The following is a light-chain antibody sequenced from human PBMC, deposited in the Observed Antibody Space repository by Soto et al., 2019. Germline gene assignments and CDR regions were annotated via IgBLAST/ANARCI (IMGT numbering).Light chain of an antibody. CDR3: SSFTDSSTVL. CDR1: SSDVGAYNY. Sequence: QSALTQPASVSGSPGQSITISCTGTSSDVGAYNYVSWWQHHPGKAPKLIIYEVVYRRSGISDRFSGSKSGNTASLAISGRHAEDEGDYYCSSFTDSSTVLFGGGTKLTVL. J-gene: IGLJ2*01. CDR2: EVV. V-gene: IGLV2-14*01.